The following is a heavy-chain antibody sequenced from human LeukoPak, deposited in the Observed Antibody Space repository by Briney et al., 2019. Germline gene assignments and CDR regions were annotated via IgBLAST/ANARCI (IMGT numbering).Heavy chain of an antibody. V-gene: IGHV3-23*01. CDR1: GITFSSYE. J-gene: IGHJ3*02. Sequence: QPGGSLRLSCVVSGITFSSYEMNWVRQAPGKGLEWVSAISGSGRTTYYEDSVKGRFTISRDNSKNTVYLQMNSLRAEDTAVYYCARDWEWELRAFDIWGQGTMVTVSS. CDR3: ARDWEWELRAFDI. D-gene: IGHD1-26*01. CDR2: ISGSGRTT.